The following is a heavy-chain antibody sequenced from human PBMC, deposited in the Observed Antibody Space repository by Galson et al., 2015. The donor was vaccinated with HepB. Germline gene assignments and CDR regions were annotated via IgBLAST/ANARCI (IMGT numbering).Heavy chain of an antibody. CDR2: ISTSGTYT. V-gene: IGHV3-11*06. D-gene: IGHD4-17*01. J-gene: IGHJ4*02. CDR3: ARVATSDYGDHSHLDY. CDR1: GFTFSDYY. Sequence: SLRLSCAASGFTFSDYYMTWIRQAPGKGLEWISYISTSGTYTNYADSVKGRFTISRDNAKNSLYLQMNSLRVEDTAVFYCARVATSDYGDHSHLDYWGQGTLVTVSS.